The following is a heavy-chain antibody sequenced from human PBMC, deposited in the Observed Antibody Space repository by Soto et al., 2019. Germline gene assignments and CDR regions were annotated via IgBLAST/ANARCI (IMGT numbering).Heavy chain of an antibody. V-gene: IGHV4-59*01. CDR1: GGPISSYY. CDR2: IYYSGST. Sequence: PSETLSLTCTVSGGPISSYYWSWIRQPPGKGLEWIGYIYYSGSTNYNPSLKSRVTISVDTSKNQFSLKLSSVTAADTAVYYCARGAYDFWSGYSPFDYWGQGTLVTVSS. CDR3: ARGAYDFWSGYSPFDY. J-gene: IGHJ4*02. D-gene: IGHD3-3*01.